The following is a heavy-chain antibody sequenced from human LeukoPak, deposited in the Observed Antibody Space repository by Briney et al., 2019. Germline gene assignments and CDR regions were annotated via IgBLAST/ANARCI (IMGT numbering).Heavy chain of an antibody. CDR2: IYHSGST. CDR1: GYSISSGYY. V-gene: IGHV4-38-2*02. J-gene: IGHJ4*02. Sequence: SETLSLTRTVSGYSISSGYYWGWIRQPPGKGLEWIGSIYHSGSTYYNPSLKSRVTISVDTSKNQFSLKLSSVTAADTAVYYCARHEATYYDFWSGYYSTTAPGSFDYWGQGTLVTVSS. D-gene: IGHD3-3*01. CDR3: ARHEATYYDFWSGYYSTTAPGSFDY.